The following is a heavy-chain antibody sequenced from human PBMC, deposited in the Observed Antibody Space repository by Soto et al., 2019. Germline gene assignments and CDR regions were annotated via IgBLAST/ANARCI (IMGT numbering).Heavy chain of an antibody. D-gene: IGHD5-12*01. Sequence: QVQLVESGGGLVKPGGSLRLSCAASGFTFSDYYMIWIRQAPGKGLECVSYISSSGSPIYYADSVKGRFTISRDNAKNSRYLQMTSLRAEDTAVYFCARDRSGYDRYYYGMDVWGQGTTVTVSS. CDR1: GFTFSDYY. J-gene: IGHJ6*02. CDR3: ARDRSGYDRYYYGMDV. CDR2: ISSSGSPI. V-gene: IGHV3-11*01.